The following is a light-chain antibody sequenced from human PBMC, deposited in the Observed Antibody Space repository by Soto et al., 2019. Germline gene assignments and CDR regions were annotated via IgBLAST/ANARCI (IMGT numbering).Light chain of an antibody. V-gene: IGLV2-8*01. CDR1: SSDVGGYNY. CDR3: SSHAGIINVV. Sequence: QSALTQPPSASGSPGQSVTISCTGTSSDVGGYNYDSWYQQHPGKAPKLIIYEVTKRPSGVPDRFSGSKSGNTASLTVSGLLAEDEADYYCSSHAGIINVVFGGGTKLTVL. CDR2: EVT. J-gene: IGLJ3*02.